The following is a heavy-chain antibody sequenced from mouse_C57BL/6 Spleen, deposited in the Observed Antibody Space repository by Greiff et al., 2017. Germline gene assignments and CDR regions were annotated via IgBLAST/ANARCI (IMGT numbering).Heavy chain of an antibody. Sequence: VQLQQSGAELVRPGASVTLSCKASGYTFTDYEMHWVKQTPVHGLEWIGAIDPETGGTAYNQKFKGKAILTADKSSSTAYMELRSLTSEDSAVYYCTRPMGCADWGQGTLVTVSA. CDR2: IDPETGGT. CDR3: TRPMGCAD. D-gene: IGHD1-1*02. V-gene: IGHV1-15*01. CDR1: GYTFTDYE. J-gene: IGHJ3*01.